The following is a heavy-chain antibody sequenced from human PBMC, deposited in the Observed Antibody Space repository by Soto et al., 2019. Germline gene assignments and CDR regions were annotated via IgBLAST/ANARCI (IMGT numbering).Heavy chain of an antibody. D-gene: IGHD6-6*01. Sequence: QVQLVQSGAEVKKPGASVKVSCKASGYTFTSYGISWVRQAPGQGLEWTGWISAYNGNTNYAQKLQGRVTMTTDTSTSTVYMELRSLRSDDTAVDYCARDRRGSSRSGFDYWGQGTLVSVSS. V-gene: IGHV1-18*04. CDR1: GYTFTSYG. J-gene: IGHJ4*02. CDR2: ISAYNGNT. CDR3: ARDRRGSSRSGFDY.